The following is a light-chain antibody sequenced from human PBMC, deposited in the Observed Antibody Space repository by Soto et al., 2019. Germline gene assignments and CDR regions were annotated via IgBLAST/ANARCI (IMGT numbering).Light chain of an antibody. CDR3: QQYHDWPPIT. CDR1: QSVTRN. J-gene: IGKJ5*01. CDR2: HAS. V-gene: IGKV3-15*01. Sequence: EILLTQSPVIPSVSPGESVTLSCRASQSVTRNLAWHQQIPGQAPRLLVYHASVRATGIPARFSGSGSGTEFSLTISNLQSEDFASYFCQQYHDWPPITFAQGTRLAIK.